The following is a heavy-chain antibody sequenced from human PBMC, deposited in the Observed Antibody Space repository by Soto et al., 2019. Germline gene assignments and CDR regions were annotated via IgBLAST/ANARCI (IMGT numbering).Heavy chain of an antibody. CDR2: IDPSDSYT. Sequence: GESLKIACKGSGYSFTSYWISWVRQMPGKGLEWMGRIDPSDSYTNYSPSFQGHVTISADKSISTAYLQWSRLKASDTAMYYCARRGDYYDSSASAYWGKGTLVTVSS. D-gene: IGHD3-22*01. CDR3: ARRGDYYDSSASAY. CDR1: GYSFTSYW. V-gene: IGHV5-10-1*01. J-gene: IGHJ4*02.